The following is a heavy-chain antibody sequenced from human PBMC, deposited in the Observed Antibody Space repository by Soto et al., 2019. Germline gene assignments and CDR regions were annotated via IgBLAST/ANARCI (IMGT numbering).Heavy chain of an antibody. V-gene: IGHV1-69*13. Sequence: SVKVSCKASGGTFGSQGIAWVRQAPGQGLEWMGGFIAMLGTPTYAKKVQGRATITADESLTSSYLELRSLRTEDTAVYFCARGAMDNFDYWGHGTVVTVSS. CDR3: ARGAMDNFDY. CDR1: GGTFGSQG. CDR2: FIAMLGTP. J-gene: IGHJ4*01. D-gene: IGHD5-18*01.